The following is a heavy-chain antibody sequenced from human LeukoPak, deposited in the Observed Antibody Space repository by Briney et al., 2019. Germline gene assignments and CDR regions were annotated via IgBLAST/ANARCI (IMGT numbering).Heavy chain of an antibody. V-gene: IGHV3-48*03. CDR1: GFTFSSYE. CDR3: ARGTSYYDSSGYYSQFDY. J-gene: IGHJ4*02. D-gene: IGHD3-22*01. Sequence: GGSLRLSCAASGFTFSSYEMNWVRQAPGKGLEWVSYISSSGSTIYYADSVKGRFTISRDNAKNSLYPQMNSLRAEDTAVYYCARGTSYYDSSGYYSQFDYWGQGTLVTVSS. CDR2: ISSSGSTI.